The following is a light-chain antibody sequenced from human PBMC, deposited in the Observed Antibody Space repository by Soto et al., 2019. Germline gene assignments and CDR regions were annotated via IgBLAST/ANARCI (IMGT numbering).Light chain of an antibody. CDR2: GAS. J-gene: IGKJ1*01. CDR3: QQYGSSPPK. Sequence: IVLTQSPGTLSLSPGERTTLSCRASQSISRYLAWYQQKPGQGPRLLIYGASSRATGTPDRFSGSGSGTDFTLTINRLEPEDFALYYCQQYGSSPPKFGQVTKVEIK. CDR1: QSISRY. V-gene: IGKV3-20*01.